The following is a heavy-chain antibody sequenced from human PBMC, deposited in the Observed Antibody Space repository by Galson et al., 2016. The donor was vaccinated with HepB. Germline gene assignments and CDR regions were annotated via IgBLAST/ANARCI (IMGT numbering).Heavy chain of an antibody. CDR2: LNHDGSET. CDR1: GNHW. D-gene: IGHD2-15*01. CDR3: ARGIRSALDV. J-gene: IGHJ6*02. Sequence: SLRLSCAAIGNHWMNWVRQAPGKGLEWVANLNHDGSETYYVDSVKGRFTISRNNAENSLSLQMSSLRVEDTAVYYCARGIRSALDVWGQGTTVTVSS. V-gene: IGHV3-7*01.